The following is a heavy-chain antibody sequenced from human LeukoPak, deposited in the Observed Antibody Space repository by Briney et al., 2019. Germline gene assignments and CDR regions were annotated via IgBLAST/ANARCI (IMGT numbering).Heavy chain of an antibody. Sequence: GGCLRLSRAASGFKFDEYGTRCVPQAPAGGREGGGDISWKGACTGYAGSVKGRFNISRDNAKNSLYLQMNSRRAEDTALYYCAGYYYDISRGFDLWGQGNLVTVSA. CDR1: GFKFDEYG. CDR3: AGYYYDISRGFDL. CDR2: ISWKGACT. V-gene: IGHV3-20*04. J-gene: IGHJ5*02. D-gene: IGHD3-22*01.